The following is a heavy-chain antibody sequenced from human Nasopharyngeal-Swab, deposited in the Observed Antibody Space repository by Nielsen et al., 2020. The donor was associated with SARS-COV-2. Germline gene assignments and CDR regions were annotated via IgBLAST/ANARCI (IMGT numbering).Heavy chain of an antibody. Sequence: WIRQPPGKGLEWVSIVYSGGRTSYADSVNGRFSVSRHNSENTVYLQMNSLRTDDTALYYCATFPPSYCGGPTHYCDYWGQGTQVTSPQ. CDR3: ATFPPSYCGGPTHYCDY. CDR2: VYSGGRT. V-gene: IGHV3-53*04. J-gene: IGHJ4*02. D-gene: IGHD2-21*01.